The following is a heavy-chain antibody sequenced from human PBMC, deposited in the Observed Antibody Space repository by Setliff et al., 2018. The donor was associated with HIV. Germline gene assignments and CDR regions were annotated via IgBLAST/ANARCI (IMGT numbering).Heavy chain of an antibody. V-gene: IGHV1-2*02. Sequence: GASVKVSCKASGYTFTGYHMHWVRQAPGQGLEWMGWINPNSGGTNYAQKFQGRVTMTRDTSISTAYMELSRLRSDDTAVYYCARDLDIVVVVAATEYGMDVWGQGTTVTVSS. D-gene: IGHD2-15*01. J-gene: IGHJ6*02. CDR3: ARDLDIVVVVAATEYGMDV. CDR1: GYTFTGYH. CDR2: INPNSGGT.